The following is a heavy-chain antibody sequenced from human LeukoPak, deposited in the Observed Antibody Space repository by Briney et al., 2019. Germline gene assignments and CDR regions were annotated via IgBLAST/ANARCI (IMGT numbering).Heavy chain of an antibody. Sequence: SVKVSCKASGGTFSSYAISWVRQAPGQGLEWMGGIIPIFGTANYAQKFQGRVTITADESTSTAYMELSSLRSEDTAVYYCARDPDFWSGPGGYFDYWGQGTLVTVSS. D-gene: IGHD3-3*01. J-gene: IGHJ4*02. V-gene: IGHV1-69*13. CDR1: GGTFSSYA. CDR3: ARDPDFWSGPGGYFDY. CDR2: IIPIFGTA.